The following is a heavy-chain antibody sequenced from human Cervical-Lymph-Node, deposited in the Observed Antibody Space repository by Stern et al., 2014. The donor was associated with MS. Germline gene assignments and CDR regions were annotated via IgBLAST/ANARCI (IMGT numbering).Heavy chain of an antibody. V-gene: IGHV5-51*01. Sequence: EVQLVQSGAEVKKPGESLKISCKGSGNSFTSYWIGWVRQMPWKGLEWMGLSYPGDSDTRSSPSFFGQVTISVDKSITTAYLQWSSLKASDTAMYYCARLRTDYGALDYWGQGTLVTVSS. J-gene: IGHJ4*02. CDR3: ARLRTDYGALDY. D-gene: IGHD4-17*01. CDR1: GNSFTSYW. CDR2: SYPGDSDT.